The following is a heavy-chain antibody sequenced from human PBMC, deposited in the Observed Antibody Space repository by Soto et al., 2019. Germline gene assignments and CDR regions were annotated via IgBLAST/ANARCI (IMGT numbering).Heavy chain of an antibody. J-gene: IGHJ5*02. CDR1: DGSIGGGDCY. V-gene: IGHV4-30-4*01. Sequence: SEPQSHTWTVSDGSIGGGDCYWSWIRQPPGKGLEWIGYIYYSGSTYYNPSLKSRVTISVDTSKNQFSLKLSSVTAADTAVYYCVREEGASSLRGINGFDLWGQRTLVTVFS. CDR2: IYYSGST. CDR3: VREEGASSLRGINGFDL. D-gene: IGHD1-26*01.